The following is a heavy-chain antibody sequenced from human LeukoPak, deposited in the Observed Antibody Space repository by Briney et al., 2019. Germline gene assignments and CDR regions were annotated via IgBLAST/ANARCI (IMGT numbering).Heavy chain of an antibody. J-gene: IGHJ5*02. V-gene: IGHV1-18*01. D-gene: IGHD3-22*01. Sequence: ASVTVSCKASGYSFSRYGISWVRQAPGQGLEWMGLISTYNGDTNYAQKFQGRVTMTTDTSTNTTYMELGSLRSDDTAVYYCARDLDYYDSSGSGWFDPWGQGTLVTVSS. CDR2: ISTYNGDT. CDR1: GYSFSRYG. CDR3: ARDLDYYDSSGSGWFDP.